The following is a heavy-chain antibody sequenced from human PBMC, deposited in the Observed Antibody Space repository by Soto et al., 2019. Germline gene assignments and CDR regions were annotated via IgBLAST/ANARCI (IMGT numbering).Heavy chain of an antibody. Sequence: VASVKVSCKASGYTFTSYGISWVRQAPGQGLEWMGWISAYNGNTNYAQKLQGRVTMTTDTSTSTAYMELRSLRSDDTAVYYCARDGTYYGGNSGWFDPWGQGTLVTVSS. D-gene: IGHD4-17*01. J-gene: IGHJ5*02. CDR3: ARDGTYYGGNSGWFDP. V-gene: IGHV1-18*01. CDR2: ISAYNGNT. CDR1: GYTFTSYG.